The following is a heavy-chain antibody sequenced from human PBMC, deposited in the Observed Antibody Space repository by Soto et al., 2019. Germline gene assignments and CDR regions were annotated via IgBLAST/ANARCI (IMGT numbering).Heavy chain of an antibody. V-gene: IGHV4-39*01. CDR2: IYYSGST. D-gene: IGHD3-22*01. CDR3: AILNIGLYDSSRYYYVLPPFDY. CDR1: AGSMSRSKYY. Sequence: SETLSLPYTASAGSMSRSKYYARCFRQHPGKILEWIGSIYYSGSTYYNPSLKSRVTISVDTSKNQFSLKLSSVTAADTAVYYCAILNIGLYDSSRYYYVLPPFDYWGQGTLVTVS. J-gene: IGHJ4*02.